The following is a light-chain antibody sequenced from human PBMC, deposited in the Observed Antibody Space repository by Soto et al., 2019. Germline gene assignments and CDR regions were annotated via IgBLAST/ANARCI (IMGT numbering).Light chain of an antibody. CDR1: SSDVGSYNY. CDR3: SSYTSSGTVI. V-gene: IGLV2-14*01. Sequence: QSVLTQPASVSGSPGQSITVSCTGTSSDVGSYNYLSWYQQHPGKAPRLMIYDVGNRPSGVSDRFSGSKSGNTASLTISGLQAEDEADYYCSSYTSSGTVIFGGGTKVTVL. J-gene: IGLJ2*01. CDR2: DVG.